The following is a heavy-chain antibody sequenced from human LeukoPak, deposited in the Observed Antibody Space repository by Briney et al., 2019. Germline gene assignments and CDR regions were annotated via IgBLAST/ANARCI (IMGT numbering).Heavy chain of an antibody. J-gene: IGHJ3*02. CDR2: ISSSGSTI. D-gene: IGHD3-10*01. CDR3: ARGDYSGSGSFYHDAFDI. Sequence: GGSLRLSCAASGFTFSDYYMSWIRQAPGKGLEWVSYISSSGSTIYYADSVKGRFTISRDNAKNSLCLQMNSLRAEDTAVYYCARGDYSGSGSFYHDAFDIWGQGTMVTVSS. V-gene: IGHV3-11*01. CDR1: GFTFSDYY.